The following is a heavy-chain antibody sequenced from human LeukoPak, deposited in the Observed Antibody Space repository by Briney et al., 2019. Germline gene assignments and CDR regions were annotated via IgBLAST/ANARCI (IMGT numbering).Heavy chain of an antibody. CDR1: GYTFTSYG. CDR3: ARDSGGYYLYYYYYMDV. J-gene: IGHJ6*03. Sequence: ASVKVSCKASGYTFTSYGISWVRQAPGQGLEWMGWISAYNGNTNYAQELQGRVTMTTDTSTSTAYMELRSLRSDDTAVYYCARDSGGYYLYYYYYMDVWGKGTTVTVSS. V-gene: IGHV1-18*01. CDR2: ISAYNGNT. D-gene: IGHD3-22*01.